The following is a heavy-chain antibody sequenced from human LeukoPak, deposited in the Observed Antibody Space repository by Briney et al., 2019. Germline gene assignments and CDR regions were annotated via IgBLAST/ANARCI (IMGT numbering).Heavy chain of an antibody. J-gene: IGHJ6*02. CDR3: AKVLDYYYYGMDV. Sequence: GGSRRLSCAASGFTFSNYAMNWVRQAPGKGLEWVSATSGSGGSTYYADSVKGRFTISRDNSENTVYLQMNSLRAEDTAVYYCAKVLDYYYYGMDVWGQGTTVTVSS. V-gene: IGHV3-23*01. CDR1: GFTFSNYA. CDR2: TSGSGGST.